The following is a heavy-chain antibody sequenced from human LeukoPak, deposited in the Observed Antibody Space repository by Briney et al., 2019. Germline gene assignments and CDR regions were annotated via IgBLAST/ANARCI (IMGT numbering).Heavy chain of an antibody. Sequence: GGSLRLSCSASGFTFGSHALHWVRKSPGKGLDWLAGISPDGRDEYYAESVKGCFTISRDNSKNTVYVEMTSLRGDDTAVYYCARQGYSLHYHHQYLDFWCNGTTVTVSS. D-gene: IGHD5-18*01. CDR1: GFTFGSHA. V-gene: IGHV3-30*01. CDR3: ARQGYSLHYHHQYLDF. CDR2: ISPDGRDE. J-gene: IGHJ6*04.